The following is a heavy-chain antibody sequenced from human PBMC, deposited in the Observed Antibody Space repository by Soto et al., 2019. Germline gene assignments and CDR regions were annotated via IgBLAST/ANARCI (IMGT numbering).Heavy chain of an antibody. D-gene: IGHD3-22*01. V-gene: IGHV1-8*01. CDR2: MNPNSGNT. Sequence: ASVKVSCKASGYTFTSYDINWVRQATGQGREWMGWMNPNSGNTGYAQKFQGRVTMTRNTSISTAYRELSSLRSEDTAMYYCATHVGYYDSSGYYPDDAFDIWGQGTMVTVSS. J-gene: IGHJ3*02. CDR3: ATHVGYYDSSGYYPDDAFDI. CDR1: GYTFTSYD.